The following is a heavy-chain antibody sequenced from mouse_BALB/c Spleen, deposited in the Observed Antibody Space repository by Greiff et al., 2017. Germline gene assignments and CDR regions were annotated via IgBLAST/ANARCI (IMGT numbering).Heavy chain of an antibody. CDR1: GYTFTDYE. CDR2: IDPETGGT. V-gene: IGHV1-15*01. Sequence: VQLQQSGAELVRPGASVTLSCKASGYTFTDYEMHWVKQTPVHGLEWIGAIDPETGGTAYNQKFKGKATLTADKSSSTAYMELRSLTSEDSAVYYCTRSLANWYYFDYWGQGTTLTVSS. D-gene: IGHD4-1*01. CDR3: TRSLANWYYFDY. J-gene: IGHJ2*01.